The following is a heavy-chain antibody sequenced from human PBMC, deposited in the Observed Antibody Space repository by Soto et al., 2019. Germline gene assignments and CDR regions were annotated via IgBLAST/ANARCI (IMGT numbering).Heavy chain of an antibody. J-gene: IGHJ4*02. CDR3: ARLKTYDILNKSDS. Sequence: QVQLQESGPGLVKPSGTLSLTCAGSGGAIGSSNWWSLVRQPPGKGLEWIGEIYDSWSTNYNPSLKSRLTISLDKSKNQFFLNLSSVTVADTAVYYCARLKTYDILNKSDSWGQGALVTVSS. D-gene: IGHD3-9*01. CDR2: IYDSWST. CDR1: GGAIGSSNW. V-gene: IGHV4-4*02.